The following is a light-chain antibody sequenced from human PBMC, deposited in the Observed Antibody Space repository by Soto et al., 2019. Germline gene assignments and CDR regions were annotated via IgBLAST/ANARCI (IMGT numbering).Light chain of an antibody. CDR1: GSDGGGYNY. CDR3: SSYTSSSSLKWV. Sequence: QSALTQPSSVSGAPGQSITISCTGTGSDGGGYNYVSWYQQHPGKAPKLMIYEVSNRPSGVSNRFSGSKSGNTASLTISGLQAEDEADYYCSSYTSSSSLKWVFGGGTKVTVL. J-gene: IGLJ3*02. V-gene: IGLV2-14*01. CDR2: EVS.